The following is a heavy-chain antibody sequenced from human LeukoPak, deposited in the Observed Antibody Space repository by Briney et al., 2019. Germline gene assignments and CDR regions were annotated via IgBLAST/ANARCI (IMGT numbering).Heavy chain of an antibody. D-gene: IGHD3-10*01. CDR2: INHSGST. CDR1: GGSFSGYY. Sequence: ETLSLTCAVYGGSFSGYYWSWVRQPPGKGLEWIGEINHSGSTNYNPSLTSRGTISVDTSKNQFSLKLSSVTAADTAVYYCARAPFGSGSYYRECFDYWGQGTLVTVSS. V-gene: IGHV4-34*01. CDR3: ARAPFGSGSYYRECFDY. J-gene: IGHJ4*02.